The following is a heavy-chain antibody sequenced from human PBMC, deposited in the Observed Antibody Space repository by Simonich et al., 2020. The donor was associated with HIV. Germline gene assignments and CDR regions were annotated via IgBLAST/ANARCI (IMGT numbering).Heavy chain of an antibody. CDR2: IYHRGLT. CDR3: ASPSYPGVASDGSDY. J-gene: IGHJ4*02. CDR1: GYSISSGYY. V-gene: IGHV4-38-2*01. D-gene: IGHD6-25*01. Sequence: QVQLQESGPGLVKPSETLSLTCAVSGYSISSGYYWGWIRQPPGKGLEWIGNIYHRGLTYYNPSRTCRVPISVDSSKNQFSLKLSSVTAADTAVYYCASPSYPGVASDGSDYWGQGTLVTVSS.